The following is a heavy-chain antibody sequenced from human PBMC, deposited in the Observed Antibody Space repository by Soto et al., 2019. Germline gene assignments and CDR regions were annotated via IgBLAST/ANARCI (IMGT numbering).Heavy chain of an antibody. V-gene: IGHV3-74*01. CDR1: GFTFSSYW. CDR3: ARGDGDYYDGNGYLGRH. J-gene: IGHJ4*02. Sequence: EVQLVESGGGLVQPGGSLRLSCAASGFTFSSYWMHWVRQAPGKGLMWVSRIKSDGSGTYYADSVKGRLTISRDNAKNTLYLQMNSLRVEDTAVYFCARGDGDYYDGNGYLGRHWGQGTLVTVSS. CDR2: IKSDGSGT. D-gene: IGHD3-22*01.